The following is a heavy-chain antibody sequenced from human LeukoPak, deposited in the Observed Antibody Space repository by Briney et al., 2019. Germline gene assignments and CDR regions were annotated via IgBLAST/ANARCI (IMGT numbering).Heavy chain of an antibody. Sequence: PSETLSLTCTVSGGPINGGAYYWAWIRQPPGKGLEWIGSIHYTGSTYYNPSLKSRVSVFVDTSKNQFSLKLTSVTAADSAVYYCATYGYSSSSYWGFDYWGQGTLVTVSS. CDR2: IHYTGST. D-gene: IGHD6-13*01. CDR3: ATYGYSSSSYWGFDY. J-gene: IGHJ4*02. CDR1: GGPINGGAYY. V-gene: IGHV4-39*01.